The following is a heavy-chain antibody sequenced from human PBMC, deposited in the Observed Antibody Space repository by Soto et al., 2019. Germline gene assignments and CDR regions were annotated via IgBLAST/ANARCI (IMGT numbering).Heavy chain of an antibody. J-gene: IGHJ4*02. CDR3: VRPTPAGGTAY. CDR1: GDSISSGGYY. V-gene: IGHV4-31*03. Sequence: QVQLQESGPGLVKPSQTLSLTCTVSGDSISSGGYYWSWIRQHPGKGLEWIGYIDFIGRTYYNPSFMSRLTISVDTSRNQSSLKRNSVTAADTAVYYCVRPTPAGGTAYWGQGTLVTVSS. CDR2: IDFIGRT. D-gene: IGHD6-13*01.